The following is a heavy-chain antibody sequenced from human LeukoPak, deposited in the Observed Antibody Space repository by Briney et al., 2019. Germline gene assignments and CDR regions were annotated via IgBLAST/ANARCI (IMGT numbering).Heavy chain of an antibody. CDR3: TTLSPVYYDSSGDYYMDV. J-gene: IGHJ6*03. CDR1: GFTFSNAW. D-gene: IGHD3-22*01. V-gene: IGHV3-15*01. CDR2: IKSKTDGGTT. Sequence: GGSLRLSCAASGFTFSNAWVSWVRQAPGKGLEWVGRIKSKTDGGTTDYAAPVKGRFTISRDDSKNTLYLQMNSLKTEDTAVYYCTTLSPVYYDSSGDYYMDVWGKGTTVTISS.